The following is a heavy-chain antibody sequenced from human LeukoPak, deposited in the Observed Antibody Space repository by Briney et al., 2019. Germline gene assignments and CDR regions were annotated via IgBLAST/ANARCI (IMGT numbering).Heavy chain of an antibody. CDR1: GFTFSSYA. D-gene: IGHD6-19*01. J-gene: IGHJ4*02. Sequence: GGSLRLSCAASGFTFSSYAMHWVRQAPGKGLEWVSAISGSGGSTYYADSVKGRFTISRDNSKNTLYLQMNSLRAEDTAVYYCAKSDSGWYGETFDYWGQGTLVTVSS. V-gene: IGHV3-23*01. CDR2: ISGSGGST. CDR3: AKSDSGWYGETFDY.